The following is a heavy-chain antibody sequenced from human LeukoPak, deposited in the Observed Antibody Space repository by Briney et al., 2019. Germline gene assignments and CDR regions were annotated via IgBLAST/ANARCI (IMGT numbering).Heavy chain of an antibody. CDR3: AKVRVSYDILLNGMDV. D-gene: IGHD3-9*01. Sequence: GGSLRLSCAASGFTFSKFGVHWVRQAPGKGLEWVAVNSSDGSHKYYADSVKGRFTISRDNSKNTLYLQMNSLRAEDTAVYYCAKVRVSYDILLNGMDVWGQGTTVTVSS. CDR2: NSSDGSHK. CDR1: GFTFSKFG. V-gene: IGHV3-30*04. J-gene: IGHJ6*02.